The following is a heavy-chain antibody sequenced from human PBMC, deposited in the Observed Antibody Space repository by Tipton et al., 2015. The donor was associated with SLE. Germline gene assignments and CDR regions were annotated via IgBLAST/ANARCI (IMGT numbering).Heavy chain of an antibody. CDR3: ARASLDCSGGSCSYYFDY. CDR2: ISASGSYI. J-gene: IGHJ4*02. Sequence: SLRLSCGASGFAFSSYSMQWVRQALGKGLEWVSSISASGSYIDHADSVKGQFTISRDNAKNSLYLQMNSLRAQDTAVYYCARASLDCSGGSCSYYFDYWGQVTLVTVSS. V-gene: IGHV3-21*03. CDR1: GFAFSSYS. D-gene: IGHD2-15*01.